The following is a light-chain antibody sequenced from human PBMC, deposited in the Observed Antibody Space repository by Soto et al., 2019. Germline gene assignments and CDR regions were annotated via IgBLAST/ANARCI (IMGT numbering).Light chain of an antibody. Sequence: QSVLTQPASVSGSPGQSITISCTGTSSDVGGYNYVSWYQQHPGKAPKLMIYDVNNRPSGVSNRFSGSKSGNTASLTISGLQAEDKADYYCSSYTSSSTLVFGTGTKVTVL. CDR3: SSYTSSSTLV. CDR2: DVN. V-gene: IGLV2-14*01. J-gene: IGLJ1*01. CDR1: SSDVGGYNY.